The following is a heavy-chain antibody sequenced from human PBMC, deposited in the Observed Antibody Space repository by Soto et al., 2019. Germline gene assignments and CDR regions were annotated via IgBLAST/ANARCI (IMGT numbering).Heavy chain of an antibody. Sequence: PGGSLRLSCAASGFTFSSYAMSWVRQAPGKGLEWVSAISGSGGSTYYADSVKGRFTISRDNSKNTLYLQMNSLRAEDTAVYYCAKPPFGGVIVTDDYWGQGTLVTVSS. J-gene: IGHJ4*02. CDR1: GFTFSSYA. D-gene: IGHD3-16*02. CDR2: ISGSGGST. CDR3: AKPPFGGVIVTDDY. V-gene: IGHV3-23*01.